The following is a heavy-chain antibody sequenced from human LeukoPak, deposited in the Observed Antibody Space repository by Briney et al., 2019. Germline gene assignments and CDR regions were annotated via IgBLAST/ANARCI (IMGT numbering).Heavy chain of an antibody. CDR2: ISGIVSST. Sequence: GGSLRLSCGASAFTFSNYAMTWVRQAPGKGLEWFSSISGIVSSTYYADSVKGRFTISRDNSKNTLYLQMNSLRAEDTAVYYCAKDGVVKTSRPYYFDFWGQGTLVTVSS. V-gene: IGHV3-23*01. J-gene: IGHJ4*02. CDR3: AKDGVVKTSRPYYFDF. CDR1: AFTFSNYA. D-gene: IGHD2-15*01.